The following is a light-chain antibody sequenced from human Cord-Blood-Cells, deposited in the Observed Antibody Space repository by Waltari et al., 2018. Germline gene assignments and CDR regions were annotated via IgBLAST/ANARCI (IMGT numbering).Light chain of an antibody. CDR2: EVS. J-gene: IGKJ4*01. Sequence: DIVMTKTPLSLSVTPGQPSSIPCKSSQSLLHSDGTTYLSWYLQKPGQSPQLLIYEVSNRLSGVPDRFSGSGSGTDFTLKISRVEAEDVGVYYCMQSIQLPLTFGGGTKVEIK. CDR1: QSLLHSDGTTY. CDR3: MQSIQLPLT. V-gene: IGKV2D-29*02.